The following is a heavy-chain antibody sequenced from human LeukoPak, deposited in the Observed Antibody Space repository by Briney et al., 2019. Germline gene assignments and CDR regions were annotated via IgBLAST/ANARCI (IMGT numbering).Heavy chain of an antibody. CDR3: ARAPSTAARHYAFDI. CDR2: IYYSGST. Sequence: PSETLSLTCTVSGGSISSSSYYWGWIRQPPGKGLEWIGSIYYSGSTYYNPSLKSRVTISVDTSKNQFSLKLSSVTAADTAVYYCARAPSTAARHYAFDIWGQGTMVTVSS. J-gene: IGHJ3*02. D-gene: IGHD6-6*01. V-gene: IGHV4-39*07. CDR1: GGSISSSSYY.